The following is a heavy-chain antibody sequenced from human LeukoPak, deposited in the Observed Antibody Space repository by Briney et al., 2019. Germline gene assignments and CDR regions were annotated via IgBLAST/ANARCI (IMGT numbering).Heavy chain of an antibody. V-gene: IGHV4-39*07. CDR3: ARQVGSGSYEGNYFDY. CDR1: GGSISSSSYY. D-gene: IGHD1-26*01. Sequence: SETLSLTCTVSGGSISSSSYYWGWIRQPPGKGLEWIGSIYYSGSTYYNPSLKSRVTISVDTSKNQFSLKLSSVTAADTAVYYCARQVGSGSYEGNYFDYWGQGTLVTVSS. J-gene: IGHJ4*02. CDR2: IYYSGST.